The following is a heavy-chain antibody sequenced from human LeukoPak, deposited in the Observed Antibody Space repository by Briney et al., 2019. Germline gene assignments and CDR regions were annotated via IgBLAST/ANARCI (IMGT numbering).Heavy chain of an antibody. V-gene: IGHV3-11*04. Sequence: PGGSLRLSCAASGFTFSDYYMSWIRQAPGKGLEWVAYISYSASTIYYADSVKGRFTISRDNSKNTLYLQINSLRAEDTAVYYCAKSYCGGGTCHPNWFDPWGQGTLVTVSS. CDR3: AKSYCGGGTCHPNWFDP. CDR2: ISYSASTI. CDR1: GFTFSDYY. J-gene: IGHJ5*02. D-gene: IGHD2-15*01.